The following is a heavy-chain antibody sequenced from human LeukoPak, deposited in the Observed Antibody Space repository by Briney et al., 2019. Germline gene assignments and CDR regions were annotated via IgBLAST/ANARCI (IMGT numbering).Heavy chain of an antibody. CDR2: MNGNGGRI. V-gene: IGHV3-23*01. CDR1: GFTFSSYG. CDR3: VKVAPSDYYDTTGYWGDH. Sequence: GGSLRLSCAASGFTFSSYGMHWVRQAPGKGLEWVSGMNGNGGRIYYADSVKGRFTISRDNSKNTLYLQMNSLRAEDTAVYYCVKVAPSDYYDTTGYWGDHWGQGTLVTVSS. J-gene: IGHJ4*02. D-gene: IGHD3-22*01.